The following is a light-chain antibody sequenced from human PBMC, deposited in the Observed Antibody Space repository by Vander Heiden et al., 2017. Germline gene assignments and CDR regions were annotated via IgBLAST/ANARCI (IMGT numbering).Light chain of an antibody. CDR3: QQDGTTPRT. V-gene: IGKV4-1*01. Sequence: DIVMTQSPDSLAVSLGERATINCKASQNVLYSSNNKEYLAWYQQKPGQPPKLLIYWASTRESGVPDRFSGSGSGTDFTLTISSLQAEDVAVYYCQQDGTTPRTFGQGTKVEIK. CDR1: QNVLYSSNNKEY. CDR2: WAS. J-gene: IGKJ1*01.